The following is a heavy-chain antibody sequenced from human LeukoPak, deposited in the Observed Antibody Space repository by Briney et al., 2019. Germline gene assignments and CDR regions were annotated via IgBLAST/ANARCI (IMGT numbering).Heavy chain of an antibody. CDR2: IIPIFGTA. V-gene: IGHV1-69*05. CDR1: GGTFSSYA. D-gene: IGHD3-16*01. Sequence: SVNVSCKASGGTFSSYAISWVRQAPGQGLEWMGGIIPIFGTANYAQKFQGRVTITRDTSASTAYMELSSLTSEDTAVYYCATQWGGDVGAFDIWGQGTMVTVSS. CDR3: ATQWGGDVGAFDI. J-gene: IGHJ3*02.